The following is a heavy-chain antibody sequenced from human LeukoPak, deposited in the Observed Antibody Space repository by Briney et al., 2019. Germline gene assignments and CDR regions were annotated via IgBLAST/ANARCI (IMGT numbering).Heavy chain of an antibody. D-gene: IGHD6-19*01. CDR1: GFTFSSYW. J-gene: IGHJ4*02. CDR3: ARGSSGWSRYYFDY. CDR2: IKQDGSEK. V-gene: IGHV3-7*01. Sequence: PGGSLRLSCAASGFTFSSYWMSWVRQAPGKGLEWVANIKQDGSEKYYVDSVKGRFTISRDNAKNSLYLQMNSLRAEDTAVYYCARGSSGWSRYYFDYWGQGTLVTVSS.